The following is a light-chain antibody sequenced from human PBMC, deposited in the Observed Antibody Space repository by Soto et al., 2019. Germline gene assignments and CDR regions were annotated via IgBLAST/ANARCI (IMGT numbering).Light chain of an antibody. CDR1: SSDVGHNKY. V-gene: IGLV2-14*01. J-gene: IGLJ3*02. Sequence: QSALTQPASVSGSPGQSITISCTGTSSDVGHNKYVSWYQQYPGKVPKLLINEVSNRPSGVSARFSGSKSGNTASLTISGLLAEDEADYFCTSSTTDSLYMFGSGTKLTVL. CDR3: TSSTTDSLYM. CDR2: EVS.